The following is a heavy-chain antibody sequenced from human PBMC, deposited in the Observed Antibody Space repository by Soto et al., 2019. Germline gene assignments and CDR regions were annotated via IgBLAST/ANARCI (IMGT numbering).Heavy chain of an antibody. J-gene: IGHJ6*02. CDR2: ISGSGGST. D-gene: IGHD2-21*01. Sequence: PGGSLRLSCAASGFTFSSYAMSWVRQAPGKGLEWVSAISGSGGSTYYADSVKGRFTISRDNSKNTLYLQMNSLKASDTAMYYCARLGRDLWVDYYYGMDVWGQGTTVTVSS. CDR3: ARLGRDLWVDYYYGMDV. V-gene: IGHV3-23*01. CDR1: GFTFSSYA.